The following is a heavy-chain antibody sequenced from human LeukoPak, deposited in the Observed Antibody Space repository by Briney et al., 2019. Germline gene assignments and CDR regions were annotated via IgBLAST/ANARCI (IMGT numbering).Heavy chain of an antibody. J-gene: IGHJ4*02. CDR2: IIPNSGGT. Sequence: ASVKVSCKASGYTFTGYYMHWVRQAPGQGLEWMGWIIPNSGGTNYAQKFQGRVTMTRDTSISTAYMELSRLRSDDTAVYYCARSLQLAYYFDYWGQGTLVTVSS. CDR1: GYTFTGYY. D-gene: IGHD6-13*01. V-gene: IGHV1-2*02. CDR3: ARSLQLAYYFDY.